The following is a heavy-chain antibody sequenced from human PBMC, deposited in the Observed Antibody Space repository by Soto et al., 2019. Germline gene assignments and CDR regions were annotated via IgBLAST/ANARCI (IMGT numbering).Heavy chain of an antibody. CDR2: IYWDDDK. V-gene: IGHV2-5*02. Sequence: QITLKESGPTVVKPTQTLTLTCTFSGFSLTTSDVSVGWIRQPPGKALEWLALIYWDDDKRYSPSMETRLTLTKDTSKNQVVLTMTDMDPVDTATYYCAYRVTSRWGSSWSNLVQGTLVTVS. CDR1: GFSLTTSDVS. CDR3: AYRVTSRWGSSWSN. J-gene: IGHJ4*02. D-gene: IGHD6-13*01.